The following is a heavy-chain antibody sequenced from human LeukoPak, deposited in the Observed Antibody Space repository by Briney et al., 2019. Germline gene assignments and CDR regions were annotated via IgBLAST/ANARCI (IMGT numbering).Heavy chain of an antibody. CDR1: GFTFSNAW. Sequence: PGGSLRLSCAASGFTFSNAWMNWVRQAPGKGLEWVGRIKSKTDGGTTDYAAPVKGRFTISRDDSKNTLYLQMNSLKTEDTAVYYCTTGPRITMVRGVITSGVSYYYYGMDVWGQGTTVTVSS. V-gene: IGHV3-15*07. D-gene: IGHD3-10*01. CDR2: IKSKTDGGTT. CDR3: TTGPRITMVRGVITSGVSYYYYGMDV. J-gene: IGHJ6*02.